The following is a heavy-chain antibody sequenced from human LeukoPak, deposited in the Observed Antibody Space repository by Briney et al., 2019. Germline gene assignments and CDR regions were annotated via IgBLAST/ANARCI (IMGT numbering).Heavy chain of an antibody. CDR3: ARRYLGYSSSSYNY. CDR1: GGSFSGYY. Sequence: SETLSLTCAVYGGSFSGYYWSWIRQPPGKGLEWIGSVYYTGASYYNPSLKSRVTISIDTSKNQFSLKLSSVTAADTAVYYCARRYLGYSSSSYNYWGQGTLVTVSS. V-gene: IGHV4-34*01. J-gene: IGHJ4*02. CDR2: VYYTGAS. D-gene: IGHD6-6*01.